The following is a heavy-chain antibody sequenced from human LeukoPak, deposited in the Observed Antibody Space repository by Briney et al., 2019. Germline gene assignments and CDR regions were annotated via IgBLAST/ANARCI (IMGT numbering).Heavy chain of an antibody. CDR3: AREESLYDSSGYPYY. CDR1: GYTFTSYY. D-gene: IGHD3-22*01. J-gene: IGHJ4*02. CDR2: INPSGGST. V-gene: IGHV1-46*01. Sequence: ASVKVSCTASGYTFTSYYMHWVRQAPGQGLEWMGIINPSGGSTSYAQKFQGRVTMTRDTSTSTVYMELSSLRSEDTAVYYCAREESLYDSSGYPYYWGQGTLVTVSS.